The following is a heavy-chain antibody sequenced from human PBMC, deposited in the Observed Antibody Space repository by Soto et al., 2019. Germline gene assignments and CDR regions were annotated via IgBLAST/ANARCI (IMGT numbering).Heavy chain of an antibody. D-gene: IGHD3-16*01. J-gene: IGHJ6*02. V-gene: IGHV1-18*01. Sequence: QVQLVQSGDEVKKPGASVKVSCKASGYIFVNYGIAWVRQAPGQGLEWMGWISPYTGNTHSASKVQGRLTMTTDTSTTTAYMDLGSLTSDDTAVYYCVMVDYYVTPTPQDVRGHGTTVTVSS. CDR2: ISPYTGNT. CDR1: GYIFVNYG. CDR3: VMVDYYVTPTPQDV.